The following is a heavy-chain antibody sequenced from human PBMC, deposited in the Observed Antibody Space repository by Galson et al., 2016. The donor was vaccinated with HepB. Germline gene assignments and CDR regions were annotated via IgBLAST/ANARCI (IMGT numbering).Heavy chain of an antibody. J-gene: IGHJ5*02. D-gene: IGHD3-3*01. CDR1: GFSFSRYW. CDR3: ARENFWKLDQ. V-gene: IGHV3-7*03. Sequence: SLRLSCAASGFSFSRYWMAWVRQAPGKGLEWVGNIRADGTANDYVGSVKGRFTMSRDDAQKSLFLQMTRLRVEDTAVYYCARENFWKLDQWGQGTLVTVSS. CDR2: IRADGTAN.